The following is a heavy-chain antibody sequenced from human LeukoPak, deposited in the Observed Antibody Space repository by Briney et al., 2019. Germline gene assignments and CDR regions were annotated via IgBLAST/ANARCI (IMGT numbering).Heavy chain of an antibody. J-gene: IGHJ4*02. CDR2: INPNSGGT. V-gene: IGHV1-2*02. CDR1: GYTFTSYY. D-gene: IGHD2-21*02. CDR3: ARVRPWGLLPDY. Sequence: ASVKVSCKASGYTFTSYYMHWVRQAPGQGLEWMGMINPNSGGTNYAQKFQGRVTMTRDTSISTAYMELSRLRSDDTAVYYCARVRPWGLLPDYWGRGTLVTVSS.